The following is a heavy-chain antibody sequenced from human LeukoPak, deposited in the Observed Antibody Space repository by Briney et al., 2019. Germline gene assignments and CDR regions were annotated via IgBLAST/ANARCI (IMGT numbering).Heavy chain of an antibody. J-gene: IGHJ4*02. Sequence: PGGSLRLSCAASGFTVSSNEMSWVRQAPGKGLEWVSVIYSGGSTYYADSVKGRFTISRDNSKNTLYLQMNSPRAEDTAVYYCARVRSGLRYFDWYFDYWGQGTLVTVSS. V-gene: IGHV3-53*01. CDR2: IYSGGST. D-gene: IGHD3-9*01. CDR1: GFTVSSNE. CDR3: ARVRSGLRYFDWYFDY.